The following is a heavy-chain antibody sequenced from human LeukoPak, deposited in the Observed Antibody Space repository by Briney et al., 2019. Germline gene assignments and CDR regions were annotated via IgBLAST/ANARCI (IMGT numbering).Heavy chain of an antibody. CDR2: MYYSGST. Sequence: SETLSLTCTVSGGSISSGDYYWSWIRQPPGKGLEWIAYMYYSGSTYYNPSLKSRVTMSADTSKNQLSLKLTSVTAADTAVYYCARRRSGGRDFDYWGQGTLVTVSS. V-gene: IGHV4-30-4*01. J-gene: IGHJ4*02. CDR1: GGSISSGDYY. D-gene: IGHD2-15*01. CDR3: ARRRSGGRDFDY.